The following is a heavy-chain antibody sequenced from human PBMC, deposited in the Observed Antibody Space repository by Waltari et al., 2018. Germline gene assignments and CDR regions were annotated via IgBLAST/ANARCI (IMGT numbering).Heavy chain of an antibody. CDR2: ISGSGGST. J-gene: IGHJ4*02. CDR3: AKPYYSSGWDSYYFDY. CDR1: GFTFSSYA. Sequence: EVQLVESGGGLVQPGGSLRLSCAASGFTFSSYAMSWVRQAPGKGLEWVSAISGSGGSTYYADSVKGRFTISRDNYKNTLYLQMNSLRAEDTAVYYCAKPYYSSGWDSYYFDYWGQGTLVTVSS. V-gene: IGHV3-23*04. D-gene: IGHD6-19*01.